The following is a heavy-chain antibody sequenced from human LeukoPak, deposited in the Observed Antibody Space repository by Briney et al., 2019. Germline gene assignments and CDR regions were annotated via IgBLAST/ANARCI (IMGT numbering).Heavy chain of an antibody. V-gene: IGHV3-23*01. CDR2: ISGSGGST. CDR3: AKDHGIAAAGTLDY. D-gene: IGHD6-13*01. J-gene: IGHJ4*02. CDR1: GFTFSSYA. Sequence: GGSLRLSCAASGFTFSSYAMSWVRQAPGKGLEWVSAISGSGGSTYYADSVKGRFTISRDNSKNTLYLQMNSLGAEDTAVYYCAKDHGIAAAGTLDYWGQGTLVTVSS.